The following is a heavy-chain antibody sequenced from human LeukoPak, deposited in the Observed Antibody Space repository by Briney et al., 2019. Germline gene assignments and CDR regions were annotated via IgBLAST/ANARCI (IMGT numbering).Heavy chain of an antibody. Sequence: SETLSLTCAVYDGSFSNSYWNWIRQPPGKGLEWIGEINHSGSTNYNPSLKSRVTISVDTSKNQFSLRLSSVTAADTAVFYCARWLPWGDALDIWGQGTMVSVSS. CDR3: ARWLPWGDALDI. V-gene: IGHV4-34*01. CDR1: DGSFSNSY. J-gene: IGHJ3*02. CDR2: INHSGST. D-gene: IGHD5-12*01.